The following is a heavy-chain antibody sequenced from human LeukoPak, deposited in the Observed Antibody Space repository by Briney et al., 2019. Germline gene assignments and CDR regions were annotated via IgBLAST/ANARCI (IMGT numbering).Heavy chain of an antibody. D-gene: IGHD3-9*01. CDR1: GGSLSGYY. J-gene: IGHJ6*02. CDR3: ARGQLRYFDWPSYGMDV. Sequence: SETLSLTCAVYGGSLSGYYWSWIRQPPGKGLEWIGEINHSGSTNYNPSLKSRVTISVDTSKNQFSLKLSSVTAADTAVYYCARGQLRYFDWPSYGMDVWGQGTTVTVSS. V-gene: IGHV4-34*01. CDR2: INHSGST.